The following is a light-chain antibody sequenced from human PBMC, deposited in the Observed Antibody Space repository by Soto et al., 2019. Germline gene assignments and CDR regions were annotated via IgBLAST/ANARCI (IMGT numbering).Light chain of an antibody. Sequence: EIVLTRSPCTLSLSPGERATLSCRASQSVSSNYLAWYQQKPGQAPRLLIFGASTRATGIPARFSGSGSGTDFTLTISSLEPEDFAVYYCQQRSNWPRTFGQGTKVDIK. V-gene: IGKV3-11*01. CDR3: QQRSNWPRT. CDR1: QSVSSNY. CDR2: GAS. J-gene: IGKJ1*01.